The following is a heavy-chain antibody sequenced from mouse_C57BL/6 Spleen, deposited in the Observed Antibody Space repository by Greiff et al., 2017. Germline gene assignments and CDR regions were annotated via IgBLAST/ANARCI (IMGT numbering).Heavy chain of an antibody. Sequence: VNLVESGPGLVAPSQSLSITCTVSGFSLTSYGVSWVRQPPGKGLEWLGAIWGDGCKNDHSALISRLSISKDNSRSQVFLKLNSLQTDDTATYYCGSGGYYPMEYWGQGTSVTVSS. CDR1: GFSLTSYG. J-gene: IGHJ4*01. CDR3: GSGGYYPMEY. D-gene: IGHD1-1*02. CDR2: IWGDGCK. V-gene: IGHV2-3*01.